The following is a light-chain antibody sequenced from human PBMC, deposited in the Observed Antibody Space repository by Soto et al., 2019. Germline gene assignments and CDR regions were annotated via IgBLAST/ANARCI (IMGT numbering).Light chain of an antibody. CDR1: QDIRTD. CDR3: LQNYNHPIT. CDR2: TAS. Sequence: AVQLTQSPSSLSASVGDSVTITCRASQDIRTDLGWYQQRPGTAPKLLISTASNLQSGVPSRFSGSGFGTEFILTIRSMQPEDFATYFCLQNYNHPITFGQGTRLEIK. V-gene: IGKV1-6*02. J-gene: IGKJ5*01.